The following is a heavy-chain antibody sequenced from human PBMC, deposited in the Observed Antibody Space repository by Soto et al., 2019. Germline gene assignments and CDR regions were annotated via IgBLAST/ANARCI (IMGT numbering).Heavy chain of an antibody. Sequence: GGSLRLSCAASGFTFSSYSMNWVRQAPGKGLEWVSSIDNSGTYTYYADSVKGRFTISRDNAKNSLYLQMNSLRADDTAVYYCARGGGDYAYWGQGTLVTVSS. V-gene: IGHV3-21*01. CDR2: IDNSGTYT. J-gene: IGHJ4*02. CDR3: ARGGGDYAY. D-gene: IGHD4-17*01. CDR1: GFTFSSYS.